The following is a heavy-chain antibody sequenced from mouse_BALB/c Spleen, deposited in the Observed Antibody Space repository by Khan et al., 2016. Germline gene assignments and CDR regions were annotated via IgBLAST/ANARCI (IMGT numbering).Heavy chain of an antibody. D-gene: IGHD2-3*01. Sequence: QIQLVQSGPELKKPGETVKISCKASGYTFTNYGMNWVKQAPGMDLKWMGWIETYTGGPTYADDFKGRFAFSLETSASTAYLQINTLKIEDTATSYCTRGGSIDEGYLFAYWYQGTLVTVSA. CDR1: GYTFTNYG. CDR3: TRGGSIDEGYLFAY. V-gene: IGHV9-3-1*01. CDR2: IETYTGGP. J-gene: IGHJ3*01.